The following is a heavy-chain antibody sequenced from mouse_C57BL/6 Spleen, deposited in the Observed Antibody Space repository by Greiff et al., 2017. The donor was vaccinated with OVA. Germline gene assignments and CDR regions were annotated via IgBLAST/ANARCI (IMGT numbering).Heavy chain of an antibody. V-gene: IGHV1-52*01. D-gene: IGHD1-1*01. CDR1: GYTFTSYW. Sequence: QVQLQQPGAELVRPGSSVKLSCKASGYTFTSYWMHWVKQRPIQGLEWIGNIDPSDSETHYNQKFKDKATLTVDKSSSTAYMQLSSLTSEDSSVYYCARENPFTTVVSTGFDYWGQGTTLTVSS. CDR2: IDPSDSET. CDR3: ARENPFTTVVSTGFDY. J-gene: IGHJ2*01.